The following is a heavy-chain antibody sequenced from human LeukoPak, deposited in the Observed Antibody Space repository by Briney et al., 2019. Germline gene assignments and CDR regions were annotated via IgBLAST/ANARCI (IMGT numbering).Heavy chain of an antibody. CDR3: TRHGWDDFWSGYSSYFDY. V-gene: IGHV3-73*01. J-gene: IGHJ4*02. D-gene: IGHD3-3*01. CDR1: GFTFSGSA. Sequence: PGGSLRLSCAASGFTFSGSAMHWVRQASGKGLEWVGRIRSKANSYATAYAASVKGRFTISRDDSKNTAYLQMNSLKTEDTAVYYCTRHGWDDFWSGYSSYFDYWGQGTLVTVSS. CDR2: IRSKANSYAT.